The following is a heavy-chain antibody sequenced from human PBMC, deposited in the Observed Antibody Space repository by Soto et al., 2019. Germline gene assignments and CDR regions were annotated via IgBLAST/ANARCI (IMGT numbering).Heavy chain of an antibody. V-gene: IGHV4-39*01. CDR2: IYYSGST. D-gene: IGHD3-3*01. Sequence: PSETLSLTCTVSGGSISSSSYYWGWIRQPPGKGLEWIGSIYYSGSTYYNPSLKSRVTISVDTSKNQFSLKLSSVTAADTAVYFCWRGDDFWSGYTNYGMDVWGQGTTVTVS. CDR1: GGSISSSSYY. CDR3: WRGDDFWSGYTNYGMDV. J-gene: IGHJ6*02.